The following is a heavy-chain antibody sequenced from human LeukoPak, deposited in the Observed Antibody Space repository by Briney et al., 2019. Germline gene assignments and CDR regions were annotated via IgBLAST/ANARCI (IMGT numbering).Heavy chain of an antibody. CDR3: AKADSGCGDFDY. CDR1: GFTFSSYA. CDR2: ISGSGGST. V-gene: IGHV3-23*01. Sequence: GGSLRLSCAASGFTFSSYAMSWVRQAPGKGLEWVSAISGSGGSTYYADSVKGRFTVSRDNSKNTLYLQMNSLRAEDTAVYYCAKADSGCGDFDYWGQGTLVTVSS. J-gene: IGHJ4*02. D-gene: IGHD5-12*01.